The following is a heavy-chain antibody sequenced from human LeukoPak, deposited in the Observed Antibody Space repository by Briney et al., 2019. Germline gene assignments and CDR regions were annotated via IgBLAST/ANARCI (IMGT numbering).Heavy chain of an antibody. CDR3: ATYSGTYRDH. J-gene: IGHJ4*02. CDR1: GFIFSSYN. V-gene: IGHV3-21*06. D-gene: IGHD1-26*01. CDR2: IRTAGKHI. Sequence: GGSLRLSCAGSGFIFSSYNMNWVRQAPGNGLEWVSSIRTAGKHIYYADSVRDRFAISRDDAKNSLYLQMNNLGVDDTAVYYCATYSGTYRDHWGQGTLVTVSS.